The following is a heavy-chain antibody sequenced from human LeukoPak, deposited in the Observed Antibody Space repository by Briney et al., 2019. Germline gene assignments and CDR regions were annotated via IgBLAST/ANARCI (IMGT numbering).Heavy chain of an antibody. D-gene: IGHD5-24*01. Sequence: GASVKVSCKASGGTFSSYGISWVRQAPGQGLEWMGGIIPIFGTATYAQRFQGRVTITADASTNTAYMELSSLRSEDTAVYYCARDVEMGHYYYYGMDVWGQGTTVTVSS. CDR1: GGTFSSYG. CDR2: IIPIFGTA. V-gene: IGHV1-69*13. CDR3: ARDVEMGHYYYYGMDV. J-gene: IGHJ6*02.